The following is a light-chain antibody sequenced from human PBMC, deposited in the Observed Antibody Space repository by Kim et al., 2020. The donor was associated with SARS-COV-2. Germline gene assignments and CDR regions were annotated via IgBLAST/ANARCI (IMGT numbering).Light chain of an antibody. CDR1: SSDIGDYNY. Sequence: QSALTQPASVSGSPGQSITISCTGTSSDIGDYNYVSWYHQHPGKAPKLMIYAVTNRFSGVSTRFSGSKSGNTASLTISGLQTEDEAYYYCSSYAASNPNLLFGAGTQLTVL. CDR3: SSYAASNPNLL. V-gene: IGLV2-14*03. J-gene: IGLJ2*01. CDR2: AVT.